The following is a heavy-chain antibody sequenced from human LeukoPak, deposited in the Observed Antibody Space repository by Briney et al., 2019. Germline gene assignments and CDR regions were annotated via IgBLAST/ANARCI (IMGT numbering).Heavy chain of an antibody. Sequence: PGRSLRLSCAASGFTFSSYGMHWVRQAPGKGLEWVAVISYDGSNKYYADSVKGRFTISRDNAKNSLYLQMNSLRAEDTAVYYCARTSGDSSDPYFDYWGQGTLVTVSS. J-gene: IGHJ4*02. V-gene: IGHV3-30*03. CDR1: GFTFSSYG. CDR3: ARTSGDSSDPYFDY. CDR2: ISYDGSNK. D-gene: IGHD6-25*01.